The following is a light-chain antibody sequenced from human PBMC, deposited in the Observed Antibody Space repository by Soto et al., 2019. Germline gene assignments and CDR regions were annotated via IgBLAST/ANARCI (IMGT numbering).Light chain of an antibody. CDR1: SSDVGGYNY. CDR2: EDS. CDR3: SSYTSSSSPYV. Sequence: QSALTQPASVSGSPGQSITISCTGTSSDVGGYNYVSWYQQHPGKAPKLLIYEDSNRPSGVSNRFSGSKSGNTASLTISGLQAEEEADYYCSSYTSSSSPYVFGTGTKLTVL. V-gene: IGLV2-14*01. J-gene: IGLJ1*01.